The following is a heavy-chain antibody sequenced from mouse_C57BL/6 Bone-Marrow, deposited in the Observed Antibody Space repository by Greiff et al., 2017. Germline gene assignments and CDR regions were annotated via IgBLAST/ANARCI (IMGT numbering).Heavy chain of an antibody. CDR3: ARKDYGYDYAMDY. V-gene: IGHV2-2*01. J-gene: IGHJ4*01. CDR2: IWSGGST. Sequence: VQGVESGPGLVQPSQSLSITCTVSGFSLTSYGVHWVRQSPGKGLEWLGVIWSGGSTDYNAAFISRLSISKDNSKNQVFFKMNSLQADDTAIYYCARKDYGYDYAMDYWGQGTSVTVSS. D-gene: IGHD2-2*01. CDR1: GFSLTSYG.